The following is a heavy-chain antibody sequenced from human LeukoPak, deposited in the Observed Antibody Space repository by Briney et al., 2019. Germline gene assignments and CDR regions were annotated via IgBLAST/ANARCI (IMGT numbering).Heavy chain of an antibody. V-gene: IGHV3-64D*06. CDR2: ISSDGGST. CDR3: VKDTSYCYGFDY. J-gene: IGHJ4*02. CDR1: GFTFSNYA. D-gene: IGHD3-10*01. Sequence: PGGSLRLSCSASGFTFSNYAMHWVRQAPGKGLEYVSSISSDGGSTYYGDSVKGRFTVSRDNSKNTLYLQMSSLRTEDTAVYYCVKDTSYCYGFDYWGQGTLVTVSS.